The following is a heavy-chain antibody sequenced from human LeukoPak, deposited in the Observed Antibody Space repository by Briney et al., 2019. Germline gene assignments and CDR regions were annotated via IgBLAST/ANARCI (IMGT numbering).Heavy chain of an antibody. Sequence: GGSLRLSCVASGFTFSSYEMNWVRQAPGKGLEWVSYISSSAGTIYYGDSVKGRFTISRDNSKNTLYLQMNSLRAEDTAVYYCARSIRLGVVGGFDYWGQGTLVTVSS. CDR2: ISSSAGTI. CDR3: ARSIRLGVVGGFDY. CDR1: GFTFSSYE. V-gene: IGHV3-48*03. D-gene: IGHD3-16*01. J-gene: IGHJ4*02.